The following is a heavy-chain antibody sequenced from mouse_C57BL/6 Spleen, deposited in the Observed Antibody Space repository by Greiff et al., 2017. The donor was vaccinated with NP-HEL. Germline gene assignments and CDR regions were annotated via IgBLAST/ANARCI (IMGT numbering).Heavy chain of an antibody. Sequence: EVNVVESGGGLVKPGGSLKLSCAASGFTFSSYAMSWVRQTPEKRLEWVATISDGGSYTYYPDNVKGRFTISRDNAKNNLYLQLSHLKSEDTAMYYCAREGGYDYDGAWFAYWGQGTLVTVSA. CDR3: AREGGYDYDGAWFAY. CDR2: ISDGGSYT. CDR1: GFTFSSYA. V-gene: IGHV5-4*01. J-gene: IGHJ3*01. D-gene: IGHD2-4*01.